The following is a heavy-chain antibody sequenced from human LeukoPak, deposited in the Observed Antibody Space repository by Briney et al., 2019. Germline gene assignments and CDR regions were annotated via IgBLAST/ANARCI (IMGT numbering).Heavy chain of an antibody. J-gene: IGHJ4*02. Sequence: EASVTVSCKASGGTFSSYAISWVRQAPGQGLEWMGRIIPILGIANYAQKFQGRVTITADKSTSTAYMELSSLRSEDTAVYYCARAGISSSWEYYFDYWGQGTLVTVSS. CDR2: IIPILGIA. D-gene: IGHD6-13*01. V-gene: IGHV1-69*04. CDR1: GGTFSSYA. CDR3: ARAGISSSWEYYFDY.